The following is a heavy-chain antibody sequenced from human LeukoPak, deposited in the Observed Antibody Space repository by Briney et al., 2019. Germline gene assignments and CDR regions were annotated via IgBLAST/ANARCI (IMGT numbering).Heavy chain of an antibody. CDR3: ARGGLGELTLDY. Sequence: ASVKVSCKASGYTFTSYGISWVRQPPGQGLEWMGWISTYNGDTNYAQKLQGRVTMTTDTSTSTAYMELRSLRSDDTAVYYCARGGLGELTLDYWGQGTLVTVSS. CDR2: ISTYNGDT. D-gene: IGHD3-16*01. J-gene: IGHJ4*02. CDR1: GYTFTSYG. V-gene: IGHV1-18*01.